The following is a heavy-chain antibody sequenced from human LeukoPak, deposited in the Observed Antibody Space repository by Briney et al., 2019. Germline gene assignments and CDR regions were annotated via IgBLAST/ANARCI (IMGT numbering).Heavy chain of an antibody. CDR2: ISYDGSNR. CDR3: ASRYYYDSSGADY. CDR1: GFTFSSYG. D-gene: IGHD3-22*01. V-gene: IGHV3-30*03. Sequence: GGSLRLSCAASGFTFSSYGMHWVRQAPGKGLEWVAVISYDGSNRFYADSVKGRFTISRDNSKNTLTLQMNSLRVEDTALYYCASRYYYDSSGADYWGQGTLVTVSS. J-gene: IGHJ4*02.